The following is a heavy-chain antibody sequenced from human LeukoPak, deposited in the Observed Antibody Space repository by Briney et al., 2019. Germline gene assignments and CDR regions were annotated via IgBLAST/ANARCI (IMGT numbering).Heavy chain of an antibody. CDR2: IYSVDTT. CDR1: GFTVSSNY. D-gene: IGHD3-22*01. Sequence: GGSLRLSCATSGFTVSSNYMSWVRQAPGKGLEWVSVIYSVDTTYYADSVKGRFTISRDNSKSTLYLQMNSLRAEDTAVYYCARAGIGYFYFDYWGQGTLVTVSS. CDR3: ARAGIGYFYFDY. V-gene: IGHV3-53*01. J-gene: IGHJ4*02.